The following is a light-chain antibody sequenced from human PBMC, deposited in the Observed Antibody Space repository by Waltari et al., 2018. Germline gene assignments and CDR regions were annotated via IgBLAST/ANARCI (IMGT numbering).Light chain of an antibody. V-gene: IGLV2-23*02. J-gene: IGLJ1*01. CDR1: SSDVGSYRR. CDR3: CSHRSGDTYV. Sequence: QSALPQPASVSGSPGPSIAIPCIGTSSDVGSYRRVSWYQQHPGKAPKLIIYGVSNRPSGVSNRFSGSKSGNTASLTISGLQAEDEADYFCCSHRSGDTYVFGTGTTVTVL. CDR2: GVS.